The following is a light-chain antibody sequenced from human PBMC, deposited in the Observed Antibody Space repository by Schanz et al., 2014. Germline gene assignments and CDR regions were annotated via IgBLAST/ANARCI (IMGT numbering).Light chain of an antibody. CDR2: DVS. Sequence: QSALTQPASVSGSPGQSITISCTGTSSDVGGYNYVSWYQQHPGKAPKLMIYDVSNRPSGVSNRFSGSKSGNTASLTISDLQAEDEADYYCSSYAGSYTWVFGGGTKLTVL. V-gene: IGLV2-14*01. CDR3: SSYAGSYTWV. J-gene: IGLJ3*02. CDR1: SSDVGGYNY.